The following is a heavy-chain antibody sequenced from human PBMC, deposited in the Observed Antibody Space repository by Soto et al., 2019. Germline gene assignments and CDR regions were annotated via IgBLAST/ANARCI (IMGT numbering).Heavy chain of an antibody. CDR2: MHTSGST. CDR3: VRASMPKAHFDS. Sequence: SETLSLTCTVSGGSIRGYYWSWIRQSAGMGLEWIGRMHTSGSTNYNPSLKSRVTISVDMSKNQISLKLTSVTAADTALYYCVRASMPKAHFDSWGQGTLVTVS. D-gene: IGHD2-2*01. CDR1: GGSIRGYY. V-gene: IGHV4-4*07. J-gene: IGHJ4*02.